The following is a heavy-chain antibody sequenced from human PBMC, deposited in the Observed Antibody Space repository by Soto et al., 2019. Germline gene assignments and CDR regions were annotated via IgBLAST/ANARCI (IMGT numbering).Heavy chain of an antibody. V-gene: IGHV4-31*03. D-gene: IGHD3-10*01. CDR3: ARSGKGSGSYYGKYYYYYGMGV. J-gene: IGHJ6*02. Sequence: SETLSLTCTVSGGSISSGGYYWSWIRQHPGKGLEWIGYIYYSGSTYYNPSLKSRVTISVDTSKNQFSLKLSSVTAADTAVYYCARSGKGSGSYYGKYYYYYGMGVWGQGTTVTVSS. CDR1: GGSISSGGYY. CDR2: IYYSGST.